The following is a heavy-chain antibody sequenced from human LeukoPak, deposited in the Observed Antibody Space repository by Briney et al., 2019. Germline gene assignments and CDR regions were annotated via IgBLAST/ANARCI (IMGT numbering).Heavy chain of an antibody. J-gene: IGHJ6*03. D-gene: IGHD3-22*01. CDR2: IYTSGST. V-gene: IGHV4-4*07. CDR3: ASSVVHDSSGYYYYYMDV. CDR1: GGSISSYY. Sequence: SETLSLTCTVSGGSISSYYWSWIRQPAGKGLEWIGRIYTSGSTNYNPSLKSRVTISVDTSKNQFSLKLSSVTAADTAVYYCASSVVHDSSGYYYYYMDVWGKGTTVTVSS.